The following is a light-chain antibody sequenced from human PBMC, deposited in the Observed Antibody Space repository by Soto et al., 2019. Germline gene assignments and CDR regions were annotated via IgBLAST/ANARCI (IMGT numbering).Light chain of an antibody. CDR1: QTINTW. CDR2: DVS. V-gene: IGKV1-5*01. J-gene: IGKJ1*01. CDR3: QQYITYWT. Sequence: IQMTQSPSALSASVGDRVTITCRASQTINTWLAWYQQKPGKAPKLLIYDVSSLESGVPSRFSGSGSGTEFTLTISSLQPDDFATYYCQQYITYWTFGQGTKVDIK.